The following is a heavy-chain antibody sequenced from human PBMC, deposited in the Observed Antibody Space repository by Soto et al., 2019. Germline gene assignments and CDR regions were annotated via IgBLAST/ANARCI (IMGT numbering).Heavy chain of an antibody. J-gene: IGHJ4*02. V-gene: IGHV5-51*01. CDR2: IYPGDSNT. Sequence: ESLKISCKGSGYSFTNYWIGWVRQMPGKGLGWMGIIYPGDSNTRYSPSFQGQVTISADKSISTAYLQWSSLKASDTAMYYCARQGYCSSTACYTVDYWGQGTLVNVSS. CDR3: ARQGYCSSTACYTVDY. D-gene: IGHD2-2*02. CDR1: GYSFTNYW.